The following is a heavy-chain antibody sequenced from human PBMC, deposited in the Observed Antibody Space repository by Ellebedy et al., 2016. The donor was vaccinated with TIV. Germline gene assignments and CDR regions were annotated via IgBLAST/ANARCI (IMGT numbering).Heavy chain of an antibody. Sequence: PGGSLRLSCAAPGFTVSSNYMSWVRQAPGKGLEWVSVIYSGGSTYYADSVKGRFTISRDNSKNTLYLQMNSLRAEDTAVYYCARDDSSETDAFDIWGQGTMVTVSS. CDR2: IYSGGST. J-gene: IGHJ3*02. D-gene: IGHD3-22*01. V-gene: IGHV3-53*01. CDR3: ARDDSSETDAFDI. CDR1: GFTVSSNY.